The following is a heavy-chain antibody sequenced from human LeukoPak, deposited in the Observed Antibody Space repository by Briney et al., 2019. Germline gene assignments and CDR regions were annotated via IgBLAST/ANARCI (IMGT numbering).Heavy chain of an antibody. CDR2: IYYSGST. CDR1: GGSISSGGYY. Sequence: SETLSLTCTVSGGSISSGGYYWSWIRQHPGKGLEWIGYIYYSGSTNYNPSLKSRVTISVDMSKNQFSLKLSSVTAADTAVYYCAHYRVQAFDIWGQGTMVTVSS. CDR3: AHYRVQAFDI. J-gene: IGHJ3*02. D-gene: IGHD4-11*01. V-gene: IGHV4-61*08.